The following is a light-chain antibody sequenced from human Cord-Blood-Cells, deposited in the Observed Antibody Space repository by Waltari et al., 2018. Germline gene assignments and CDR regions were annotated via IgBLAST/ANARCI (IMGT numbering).Light chain of an antibody. CDR2: DVS. Sequence: QSALTQPAPVSGSPGQSITISCTATSSDVGGYNYVSWYQQHPGKAPKLMIYDVSNRPSGVSNRFSGSKSGNTASLTISGLQAEDEADYYCSSYTSSSTLGVFGGGTKLTVL. V-gene: IGLV2-14*01. J-gene: IGLJ2*01. CDR3: SSYTSSSTLGV. CDR1: SSDVGGYNY.